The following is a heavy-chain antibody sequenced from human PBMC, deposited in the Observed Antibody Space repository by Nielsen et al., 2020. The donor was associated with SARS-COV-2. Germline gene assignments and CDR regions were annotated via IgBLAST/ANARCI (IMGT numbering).Heavy chain of an antibody. CDR3: ARDDLIAVAGPISFFDY. J-gene: IGHJ4*02. D-gene: IGHD6-19*01. Sequence: ASVKVSCKASGYTFTSYDINWVRQATGQGLEWMGWMNPNSGNTGYAQKFQGRVTMTRNTSISTAYMELSRLRSDDTAVYYCARDDLIAVAGPISFFDYWGQGTLVTVSS. CDR2: MNPNSGNT. CDR1: GYTFTSYD. V-gene: IGHV1-8*01.